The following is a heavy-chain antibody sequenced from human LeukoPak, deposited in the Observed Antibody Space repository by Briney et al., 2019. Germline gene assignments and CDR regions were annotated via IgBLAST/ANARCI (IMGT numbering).Heavy chain of an antibody. CDR2: ISPNSGGT. CDR1: GYTFTGYY. Sequence: ASVKVSCKASGYTFTGYYMHWVRQAPGQGLEWMGWISPNSGGTNYAQKFQGRVTMTRDTSISTAYMELSRLRSDDTAVYYCARESRPINYDILTGYYGYWGQGTLVTVSS. CDR3: ARESRPINYDILTGYYGY. D-gene: IGHD3-9*01. V-gene: IGHV1-2*02. J-gene: IGHJ4*02.